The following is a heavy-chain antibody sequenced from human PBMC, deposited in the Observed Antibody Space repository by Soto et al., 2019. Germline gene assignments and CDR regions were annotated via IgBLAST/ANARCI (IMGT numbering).Heavy chain of an antibody. CDR3: AIAAAAAATEVLDY. Sequence: QVQLQESGPGLVKPSETLSLTCTVSGGSVSGHYWSWIRQPPGKGLEWIGYIYYSGSTTYNPSLKIRITIGVDTSKNRFSLRLSSVTAADTASYSCAIAAAAAATEVLDYWGRGTMVIVSS. CDR1: GGSVSGHY. D-gene: IGHD6-13*01. J-gene: IGHJ4*02. CDR2: IYYSGST. V-gene: IGHV4-59*02.